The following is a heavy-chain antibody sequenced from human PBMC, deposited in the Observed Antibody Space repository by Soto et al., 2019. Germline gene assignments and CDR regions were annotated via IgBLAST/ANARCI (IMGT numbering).Heavy chain of an antibody. J-gene: IGHJ5*02. D-gene: IGHD4-4*01. Sequence: GASVKVSCKASGYTFTSYGISWVRQAPGQGLEWMGWISAYNGNTNYAQKLQGRVTMTTDTSTSTAYMELRSLRSDDTAVYYCARERKLMSNYRTLNWFDPWGQGTLVTVSS. V-gene: IGHV1-18*01. CDR3: ARERKLMSNYRTLNWFDP. CDR2: ISAYNGNT. CDR1: GYTFTSYG.